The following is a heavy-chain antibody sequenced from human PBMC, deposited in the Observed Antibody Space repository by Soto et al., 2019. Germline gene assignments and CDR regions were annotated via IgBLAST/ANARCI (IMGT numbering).Heavy chain of an antibody. V-gene: IGHV4-34*01. CDR1: GGSFSGYY. CDR3: ARDRLVAYYFDY. Sequence: TSETLSLTCAVYGGSFSGYYWSWIRQPPGKGLEWIGEINHSGSTNYNPSLKSRVTISVDTSKNQFSLKLSSVTAADTAVYYCARDRLVAYYFDYWGQGTLVTVSS. D-gene: IGHD6-25*01. J-gene: IGHJ4*02. CDR2: INHSGST.